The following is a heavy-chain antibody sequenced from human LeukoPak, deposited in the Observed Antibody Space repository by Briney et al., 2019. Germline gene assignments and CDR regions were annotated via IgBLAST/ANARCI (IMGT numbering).Heavy chain of an antibody. CDR1: VYTFSSFG. CDR2: ISAYNGDT. Sequence: ASVNVSCKASVYTFSSFGISWVRQAPGQGLEWMGWISAYNGDTNYAQKLQGRVTMTTDTSTNTAYMELRSLRSDDTAVYYCARGGGYCSGGSCYEFDYWGQGTLVTVSS. CDR3: ARGGGYCSGGSCYEFDY. D-gene: IGHD2-15*01. V-gene: IGHV1-18*01. J-gene: IGHJ4*02.